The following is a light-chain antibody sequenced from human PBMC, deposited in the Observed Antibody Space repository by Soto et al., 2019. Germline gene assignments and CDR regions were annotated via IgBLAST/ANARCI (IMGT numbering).Light chain of an antibody. J-gene: IGKJ2*01. CDR2: AAS. Sequence: EIVLTQSPGTLSLSQGERATLSCRTSQSVSNNYLAWYQQKPGQTPSLLIYAASSRATGVPDRFSGSGSGTDFTLTVSRLEPEAFAVFYCQQYGNSPFTFGPGTKVEIK. V-gene: IGKV3-20*01. CDR3: QQYGNSPFT. CDR1: QSVSNNY.